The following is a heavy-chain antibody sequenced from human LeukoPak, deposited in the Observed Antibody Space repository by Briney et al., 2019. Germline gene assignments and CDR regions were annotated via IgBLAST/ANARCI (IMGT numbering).Heavy chain of an antibody. Sequence: ASETLSLTCTVSGGSISSSSYYRGWIRQPPGKGLEWIGSIYYSGSTNYNPSLKSRVTISVDTSKNQFSLKLSSVTAADTAVYYCARGSNYYGSGSYYNAWGQGTLVTVSS. D-gene: IGHD3-10*01. V-gene: IGHV4-39*07. CDR2: IYYSGST. CDR3: ARGSNYYGSGSYYNA. J-gene: IGHJ4*02. CDR1: GGSISSSSYY.